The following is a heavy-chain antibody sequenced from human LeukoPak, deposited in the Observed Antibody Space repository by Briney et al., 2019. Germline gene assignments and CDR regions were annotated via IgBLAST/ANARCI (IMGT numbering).Heavy chain of an antibody. Sequence: SQTLSLTCAISGDSVSSNSAAWNWIRQSPSRGLEWLGRTYYRSKWYNDYAVSVKSRITINPDTSKNQFSLKLSSVTAADTAVYYCARGVWVVVPAAAHFDYWGQGTLVTVSS. V-gene: IGHV6-1*01. D-gene: IGHD2-2*01. CDR3: ARGVWVVVPAAAHFDY. J-gene: IGHJ4*02. CDR1: GDSVSSNSAA. CDR2: TYYRSKWYN.